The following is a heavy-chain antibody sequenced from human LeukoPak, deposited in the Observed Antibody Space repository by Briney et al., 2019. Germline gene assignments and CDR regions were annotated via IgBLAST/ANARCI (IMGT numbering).Heavy chain of an antibody. J-gene: IGHJ4*02. D-gene: IGHD6-6*01. Sequence: GSLRLSCVGSGFTFSYHGLHWVRQAPGKGLEWIGYIYHSGSTYYNPSLKSRVTISVDRSKNQFSLKLSSVTAADTAVYYCARSSMSIAASLWGQGTLVTVSS. CDR1: GFTFSYHG. V-gene: IGHV4-4*02. CDR3: ARSSMSIAASL. CDR2: IYHSGST.